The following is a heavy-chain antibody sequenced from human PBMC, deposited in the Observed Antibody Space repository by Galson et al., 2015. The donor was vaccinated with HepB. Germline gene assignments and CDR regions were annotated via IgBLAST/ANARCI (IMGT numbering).Heavy chain of an antibody. CDR3: ASAYVDVLTGPNKYFDY. Sequence: SLRLSCAASGFTFSNHDMFWVRRAPGRGLELVAVIWYDGNRKYYGDFVKGRFTIYRDNSENTLYLQMNRVRADDTALYSCASAYVDVLTGPNKYFDYWGQGTLVTVSS. J-gene: IGHJ4*02. CDR1: GFTFSNHD. CDR2: IWYDGNRK. D-gene: IGHD3-9*01. V-gene: IGHV3-33*03.